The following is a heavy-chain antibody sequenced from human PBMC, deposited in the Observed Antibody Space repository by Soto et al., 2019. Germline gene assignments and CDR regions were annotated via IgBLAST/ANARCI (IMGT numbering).Heavy chain of an antibody. Sequence: QLQLQESGPGLVKPSETLSLTCTVSGGSISSSSYYWGWIRQPPGKGLEWIGRIYYSGSTYYNPSLMIRVTISVDTSKNQFSLTLSSVTAADTAVYYCATLWGQDWGQGTLVTVSS. J-gene: IGHJ4*02. CDR2: IYYSGST. D-gene: IGHD3-10*01. CDR1: GGSISSSSYY. CDR3: ATLWGQD. V-gene: IGHV4-39*01.